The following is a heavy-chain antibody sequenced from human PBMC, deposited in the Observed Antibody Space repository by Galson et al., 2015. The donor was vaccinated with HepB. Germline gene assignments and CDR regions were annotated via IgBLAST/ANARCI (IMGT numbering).Heavy chain of an antibody. D-gene: IGHD3-10*01. CDR2: INWNGGST. J-gene: IGHJ4*02. CDR3: ARGHRGAASTAGWGYDY. CDR1: GFTFDDYG. Sequence: SLRLSCAASGFTFDDYGMSWVRQAPGKGLEWVSGINWNGGSTGYADSVKGRFTISRDNAKNSLYLQMNSLRAEDTALYHCARGHRGAASTAGWGYDYWGQGTLVTVSS. V-gene: IGHV3-20*01.